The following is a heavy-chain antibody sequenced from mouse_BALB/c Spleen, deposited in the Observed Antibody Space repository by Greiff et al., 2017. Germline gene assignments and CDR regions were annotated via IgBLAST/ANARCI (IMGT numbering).Heavy chain of an antibody. Sequence: LQQPGSELVRPGASVKLSCKASGYTFTSYWMHWVKQRHGQGLEWIGNIYPGSGSTNYDEKFKSKGTLTVDTSSSTAYMHLSSLTSEDSAVYYCTRGVSGDWGEGTTRTVAS. D-gene: IGHD6-2*01. J-gene: IGHJ2*01. CDR1: GYTFTSYW. CDR2: IYPGSGST. CDR3: TRGVSGD. V-gene: IGHV1S22*01.